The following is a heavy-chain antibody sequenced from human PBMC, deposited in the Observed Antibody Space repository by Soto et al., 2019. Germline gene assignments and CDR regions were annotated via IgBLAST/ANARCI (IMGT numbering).Heavy chain of an antibody. Sequence: QVRLVQSGAEVKEPGASVRVSCEASGYTFTAYHIHWVRQAPGQGLAWMGWINPKFGDTGYAQDFQGRVSMTSDMSISTVYMELSRLTSDDTAIYYCARNMDYYYGRGSGNGHGVWGQGTTVTVFS. V-gene: IGHV1-2*02. CDR2: INPKFGDT. CDR1: GYTFTAYH. CDR3: ARNMDYYYGRGSGNGHGV. D-gene: IGHD3-10*02. J-gene: IGHJ6*02.